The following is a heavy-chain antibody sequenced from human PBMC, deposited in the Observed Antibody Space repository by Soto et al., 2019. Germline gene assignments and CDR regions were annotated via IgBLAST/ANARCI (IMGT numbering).Heavy chain of an antibody. Sequence: GGSLRLSCTGSGFTLSDHYIDWVRQAPGKGLEWVGRTREKATGYSKTYAATVKGRFTTSGDESTNSMYLQMNSLKTEDTAIYYFVRTTYFSDSSVDSLFFDYWGQGTLVTVS. V-gene: IGHV3-72*01. J-gene: IGHJ4*02. CDR3: VRTTYFSDSSVDSLFFDY. D-gene: IGHD3-22*01. CDR1: GFTLSDHY. CDR2: TREKATGYSK.